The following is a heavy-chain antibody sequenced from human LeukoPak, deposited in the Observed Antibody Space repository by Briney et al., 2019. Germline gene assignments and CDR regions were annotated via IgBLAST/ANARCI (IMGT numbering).Heavy chain of an antibody. Sequence: PGGSLRLSCAASGFTFDDYAMHWVRQAPGKGLEWVSGISWNSGSIGYADSVKGRFTISRDNAKNSLYLQMNSLRAEYTALYYCAKEMVRSSYYGMDVWGQGTTVTVSS. V-gene: IGHV3-9*01. CDR1: GFTFDDYA. J-gene: IGHJ6*02. CDR2: ISWNSGSI. D-gene: IGHD3-10*01. CDR3: AKEMVRSSYYGMDV.